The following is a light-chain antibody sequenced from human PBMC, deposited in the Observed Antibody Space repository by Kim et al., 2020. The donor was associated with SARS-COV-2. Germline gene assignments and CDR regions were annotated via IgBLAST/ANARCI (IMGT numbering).Light chain of an antibody. CDR1: QGISSW. Sequence: DIQMTQSPSTLSASVGDRVTITCRASQGISSWLAWYQQKPGKAPKLVIYKTSNLESGVPSRFSGSASGTEFTLTISGLQPDDFATYYCQQYNSWWTFGQGTKVDIK. CDR2: KTS. V-gene: IGKV1-5*03. J-gene: IGKJ1*01. CDR3: QQYNSWWT.